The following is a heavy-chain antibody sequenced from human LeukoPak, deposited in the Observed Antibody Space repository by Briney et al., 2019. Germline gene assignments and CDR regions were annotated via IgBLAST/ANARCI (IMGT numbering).Heavy chain of an antibody. CDR3: ATATYYYDSRGYEDAFDI. D-gene: IGHD3-22*01. Sequence: SETLSLTCTVSGGSISSSSYYWGWIRQPPGNGLEWIGSIYYSGSTYYNPSLKSRVTISVDTSKNQFSLKLSSVTAADTAVYYCATATYYYDSRGYEDAFDIWGQGTMVTVSS. J-gene: IGHJ3*02. V-gene: IGHV4-39*01. CDR1: GGSISSSSYY. CDR2: IYYSGST.